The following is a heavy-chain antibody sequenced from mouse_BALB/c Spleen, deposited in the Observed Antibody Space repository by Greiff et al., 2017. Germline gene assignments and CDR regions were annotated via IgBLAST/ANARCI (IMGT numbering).Heavy chain of an antibody. CDR1: GFTFSDYY. D-gene: IGHD2-3*01. Sequence: DVMLVESGGGLVKPGGSLKLSCAASGFTFSDYYMYWVRQTPEKRLEWVATISDGGSYTYYPDSVKGRFTISRDNAKNNLYLQMSSLKSEDTAMYYCARDDGDYWGQGTTLTVSS. J-gene: IGHJ2*01. CDR2: ISDGGSYT. V-gene: IGHV5-4*02. CDR3: ARDDGDY.